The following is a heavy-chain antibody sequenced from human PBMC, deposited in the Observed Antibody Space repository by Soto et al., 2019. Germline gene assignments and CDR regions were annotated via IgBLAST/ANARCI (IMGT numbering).Heavy chain of an antibody. J-gene: IGHJ4*02. CDR2: ISAYNDNT. D-gene: IGHD2-2*01. CDR1: GYTFTSYG. V-gene: IGHV1-18*01. CDR3: AREYCTSTSCYDPDY. Sequence: QVQLVQSGAEVKKPGASVKVSCKAAGYTFTSYGISWVRQAPGQGIEWMGWISAYNDNTNYAQKLQGRVTMTTDTSTSTAYMELRSLRSDDTAVYYCAREYCTSTSCYDPDYWGQGTLVTVSS.